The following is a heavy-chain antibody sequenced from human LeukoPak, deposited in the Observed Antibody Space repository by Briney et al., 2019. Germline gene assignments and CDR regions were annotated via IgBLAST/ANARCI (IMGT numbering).Heavy chain of an antibody. D-gene: IGHD3-10*02. CDR1: GFTFSSYE. V-gene: IGHV3-48*03. CDR2: ISSSGSTI. CDR3: AELGITMIGGV. J-gene: IGHJ6*04. Sequence: GGSLRLSCAASGFTFSSYEMNRVRQAPGKGLEWVSYISSSGSTIYYADSVKGRFAISRDNAKNSLYLQMNSLRAEDTAVYYCAELGITMIGGVWGKGTTVTISS.